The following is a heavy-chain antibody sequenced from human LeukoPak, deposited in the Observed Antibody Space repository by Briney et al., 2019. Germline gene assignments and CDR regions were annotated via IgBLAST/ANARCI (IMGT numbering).Heavy chain of an antibody. CDR1: GYTFTSYD. CDR3: ARDGDYDFWSGSPIEYYFDY. J-gene: IGHJ4*02. D-gene: IGHD3-3*01. Sequence: ASVKVSCKASGYTFTSYDINWVRQATGQGLEWMGWMNPNSGNTGYAQKFQGRVTMTRNTSISTAYMELSSLRAEDTAVYYCARDGDYDFWSGSPIEYYFDYWGQGTLVTVSS. CDR2: MNPNSGNT. V-gene: IGHV1-8*01.